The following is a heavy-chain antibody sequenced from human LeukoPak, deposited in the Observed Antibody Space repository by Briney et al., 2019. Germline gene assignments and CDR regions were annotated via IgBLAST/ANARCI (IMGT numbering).Heavy chain of an antibody. CDR2: INHSGST. CDR1: GGSFSGYY. J-gene: IGHJ4*02. Sequence: SETLSLTCAVYGGSFSGYYWSWIRQPPGKGLEWIGEINHSGSTNYNPSLKSRVTMSVDTSRNQFSLKLSSVTAADTAVYYCARGRWISGSYHNFDYWGQGTLVTVSS. V-gene: IGHV4-34*01. CDR3: ARGRWISGSYHNFDY. D-gene: IGHD1-26*01.